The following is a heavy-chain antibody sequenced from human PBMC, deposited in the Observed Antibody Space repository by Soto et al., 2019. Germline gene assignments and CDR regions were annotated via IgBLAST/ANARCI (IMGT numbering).Heavy chain of an antibody. CDR2: ISGSGGST. V-gene: IGHV3-23*01. Sequence: PGGSLRLSCAASGFTFSSYAMSWVRQAPGKGLEWVSAISGSGGSTYYADSVKGQFTISRDNSKNTLYLQMNSLRAEDTAVYYCAKDRGDYYDSSGYYSLRGGMDVWGQGTTVTVSS. J-gene: IGHJ6*02. CDR1: GFTFSSYA. D-gene: IGHD3-22*01. CDR3: AKDRGDYYDSSGYYSLRGGMDV.